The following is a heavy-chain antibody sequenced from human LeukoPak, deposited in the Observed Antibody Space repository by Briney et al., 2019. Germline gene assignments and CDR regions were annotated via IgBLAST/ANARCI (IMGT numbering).Heavy chain of an antibody. V-gene: IGHV5-51*01. CDR1: GYSFTSYW. CDR2: IYPGDSGT. CDR3: ARRIYDSSGYGQYYFDY. D-gene: IGHD3-22*01. J-gene: IGHJ4*02. Sequence: GESLKISCKGSGYSFTSYWIGWVRQMPGEGLEWRGIIYPGDSGTKYSPSFQGQVTISADKSITTDYLQWSSLKASDTAMYYCARRIYDSSGYGQYYFDYWGQGTLVTVSS.